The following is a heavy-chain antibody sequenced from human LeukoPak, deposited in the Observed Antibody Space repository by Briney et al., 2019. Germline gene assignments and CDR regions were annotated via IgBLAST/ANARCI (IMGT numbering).Heavy chain of an antibody. J-gene: IGHJ3*02. D-gene: IGHD3-9*01. CDR2: ISYDGNNK. V-gene: IGHV3-30*18. CDR3: AKDRLGTLDAFDI. Sequence: GESLNISCAASGFTFSSYGMHWVRQAPGKGLEWMTVISYDGNNKYYADFVKGRFTISRDNSKNTLYLQIDSLRAEDTAVYYCAKDRLGTLDAFDIWGQGTMVTVSS. CDR1: GFTFSSYG.